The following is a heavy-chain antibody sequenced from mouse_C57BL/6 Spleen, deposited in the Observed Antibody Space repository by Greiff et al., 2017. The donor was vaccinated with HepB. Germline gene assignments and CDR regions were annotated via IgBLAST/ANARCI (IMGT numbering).Heavy chain of an antibody. D-gene: IGHD1-1*01. CDR3: ARSTTVVAGDY. V-gene: IGHV1-64*01. CDR2: IHPNSGST. CDR1: GYTFTSYW. Sequence: VQLQQSGAELVKPGASVKLSCKASGYTFTSYWMHWVKQRPGQGLEWIGMIHPNSGSTNYNEKFKSKATLTVDKSSSTAYMQLSSLTSADSAVYYGARSTTVVAGDYWGQGTTLTVSS. J-gene: IGHJ2*01.